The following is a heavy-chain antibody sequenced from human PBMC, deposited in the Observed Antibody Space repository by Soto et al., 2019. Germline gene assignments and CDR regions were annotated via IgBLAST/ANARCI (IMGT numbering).Heavy chain of an antibody. CDR2: IHPTDSYT. D-gene: IGHD5-12*01. CDR3: ARRLSGAKNGYNMYYFHGLDV. CDR1: GYNFASYW. J-gene: IGHJ6*02. V-gene: IGHV5-10-1*01. Sequence: PGESQKISWKGSGYNFASYWSNWVRQVTGKGQEWMGRIHPTDSYTNSHPSFDGHVTLSAAKSISTVYLQWSRLRASDTATYFCARRLSGAKNGYNMYYFHGLDVWGQGTTVTVSS.